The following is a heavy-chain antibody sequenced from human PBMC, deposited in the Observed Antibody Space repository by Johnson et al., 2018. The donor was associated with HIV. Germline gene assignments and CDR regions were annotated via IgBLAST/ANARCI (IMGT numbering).Heavy chain of an antibody. J-gene: IGHJ3*02. V-gene: IGHV3-11*04. Sequence: QVQLVESGGGLVKPGGSLRLSCAASGFTFSDYYMSWIRQAPGKGLEWVSGISWNSGSIGYADSVKGRFTISRDNAKNSLYLQMNSLRAEDTAVYYCAREGVVGVKDGLIWGQGTMVTVSS. CDR2: ISWNSGSI. CDR3: AREGVVGVKDGLI. CDR1: GFTFSDYY. D-gene: IGHD1-26*01.